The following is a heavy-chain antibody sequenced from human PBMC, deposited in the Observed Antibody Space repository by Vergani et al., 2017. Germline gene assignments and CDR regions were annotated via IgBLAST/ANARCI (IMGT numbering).Heavy chain of an antibody. CDR1: GYSISSGYY. CDR2: IYHSGST. Sequence: VQLQESGPGLVKPSETLTLTCAVSGYSISSGYYWGWIRQPPGKGLEWLGSIYHSGSTYYNPSLKSRVTISVDTSKNQFSLKLSSVTAADTAVYYCARTTYGSGSYYGVAWGQGTLVAVSS. J-gene: IGHJ5*02. V-gene: IGHV4-38-2*01. D-gene: IGHD3-10*01. CDR3: ARTTYGSGSYYGVA.